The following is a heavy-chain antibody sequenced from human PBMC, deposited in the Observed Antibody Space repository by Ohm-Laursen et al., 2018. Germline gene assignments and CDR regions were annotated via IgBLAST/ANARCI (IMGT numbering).Heavy chain of an antibody. V-gene: IGHV1-8*01. J-gene: IGHJ3*01. CDR2: MNPNSGNT. D-gene: IGHD5-12*01. CDR1: GYTFTSYD. Sequence: GASVKVSCNASGYTFTSYDINWVRQATGQGLEWMGWMNPNSGNTGYAQKFQGRVTMTRDTSIRTAYMELSSLRSEDTAVYYCASRVATLRHAFDLWGQGTMVTVSS. CDR3: ASRVATLRHAFDL.